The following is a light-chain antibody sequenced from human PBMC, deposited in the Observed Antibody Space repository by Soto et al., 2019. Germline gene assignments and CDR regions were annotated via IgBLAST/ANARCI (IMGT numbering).Light chain of an antibody. V-gene: IGLV1-40*01. CDR2: GNT. J-gene: IGLJ3*02. CDR1: SSNIGAGYD. Sequence: QAVVTQPPSVSGAPGQRVTISCTGRSSNIGAGYDVHWYQQLPGTAPKLLIYGNTNRPSGVPDRFSGSHSGTSASLAITGLQAEDEADYFCQSFDSSLSGRVFGGGTKVTVL. CDR3: QSFDSSLSGRV.